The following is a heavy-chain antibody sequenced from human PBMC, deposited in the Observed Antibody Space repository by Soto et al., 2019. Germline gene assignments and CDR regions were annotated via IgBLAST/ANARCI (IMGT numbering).Heavy chain of an antibody. V-gene: IGHV4-34*01. J-gene: IGHJ3*02. CDR2: INHSGST. CDR3: ARWGFVVVTASTFDI. CDR1: GGSFSGYY. D-gene: IGHD2-21*02. Sequence: QVQLQQWGAGLLKPSETLSLTCAVYGGSFSGYYWSWIRQPPGKGLEWIGEINHSGSTNYNPSLKSRVTISVDTSKNQFSRKLSSVTAADTAVYYCARWGFVVVTASTFDIWGQGTMVTVSS.